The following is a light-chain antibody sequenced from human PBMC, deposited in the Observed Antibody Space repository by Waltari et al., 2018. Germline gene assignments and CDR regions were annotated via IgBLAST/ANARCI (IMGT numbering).Light chain of an antibody. CDR2: GAS. CDR3: HQYNDGPPFN. J-gene: IGKJ2*01. CDR1: QSVTTN. Sequence: EILMAQSPASLSVSPGERAIFSCRASQSVTTNVAWYQQKPGQPPRLLIYGASTRATDIPARFSGSGSGTEFTLTITSPQSEDVGVYYCHQYNDGPPFNFGQGTKLEIK. V-gene: IGKV3-15*01.